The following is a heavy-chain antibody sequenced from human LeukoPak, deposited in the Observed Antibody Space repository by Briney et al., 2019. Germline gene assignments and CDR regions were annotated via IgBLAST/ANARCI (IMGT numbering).Heavy chain of an antibody. V-gene: IGHV1-69*05. CDR2: IIPIFGTA. J-gene: IGHJ4*02. CDR1: GGTFSSYA. Sequence: GSSVKVSCKASGGTFSSYAISWVRQAPGQGLEWMGGIIPIFGTANYAQKFQGRVTITTDESTSTAYMELSSLRSEDTAAYYCASEGYCSSTSCPFDYWGQGTLVTVSS. D-gene: IGHD2-2*01. CDR3: ASEGYCSSTSCPFDY.